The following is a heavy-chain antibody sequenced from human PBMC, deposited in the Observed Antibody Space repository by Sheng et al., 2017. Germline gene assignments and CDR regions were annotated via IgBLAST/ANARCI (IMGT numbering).Heavy chain of an antibody. CDR2: LVIAVES. CDR3: VRDSGDYVDF. CDR1: IQFRCLC. V-gene: IGHV3-48*01. J-gene: IGHJ4*02. D-gene: IGHD5-12*01. Sequence: EEQLVQSGGGLVQPGGSRETLLCSLWIQFRCLCHELGPPGSRGGGCSGSHTLVIAVESFTTQTLWGAGFTISRDNDKNSLHLQMNSLRVEDTAIYYCVRDSGDYVDFWGQGTLVTVSS.